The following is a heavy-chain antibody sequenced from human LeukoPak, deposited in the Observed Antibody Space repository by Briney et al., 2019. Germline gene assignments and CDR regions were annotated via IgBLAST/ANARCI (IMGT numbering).Heavy chain of an antibody. J-gene: IGHJ4*02. CDR1: GFTFSDYY. Sequence: GGSLRLSCAASGFTFSDYYMSWIRQAPGGGRGWVSYIISSGNTIYYADSVKGRFTISRDNAKNSLYLQMNSLRAEDTAVYYCARAMVRGPYYFDYWGQGTLVIVSS. V-gene: IGHV3-11*04. CDR2: IISSGNTI. CDR3: ARAMVRGPYYFDY. D-gene: IGHD3-10*01.